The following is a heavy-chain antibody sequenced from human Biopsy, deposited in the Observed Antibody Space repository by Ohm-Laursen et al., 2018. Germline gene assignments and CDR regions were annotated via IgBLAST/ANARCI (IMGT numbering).Heavy chain of an antibody. D-gene: IGHD3-10*01. CDR1: RFTFEDYA. V-gene: IGHV3-9*01. CDR2: IDWNRGSI. J-gene: IGHJ4*02. CDR3: AKDKGAHINYGDLYYFDS. Sequence: SLRLSCSASRFTFEDYAMHWVRLTPGKGLEWVSGIDWNRGSIAYGDSVKGRFTISRDNGKNFLYLQMSSLRVEDTALYFCAKDKGAHINYGDLYYFDSWGPGTMVTASA.